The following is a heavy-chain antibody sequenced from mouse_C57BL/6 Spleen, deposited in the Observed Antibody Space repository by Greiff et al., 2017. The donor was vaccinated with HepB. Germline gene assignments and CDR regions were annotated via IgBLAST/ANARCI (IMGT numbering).Heavy chain of an antibody. J-gene: IGHJ1*03. CDR1: GFTFSDYY. Sequence: EVQWVESGGGLVQPGGSLKLSCAASGFTFSDYYMYWVRQTPEKRLEWVAYISNGGGSTYYPDTVKGRFTISRDNAKNTLYLQMSRLKSEDTAMYYCARPPYGNYDWYFDVWGTGTTVTVSS. V-gene: IGHV5-12*01. CDR3: ARPPYGNYDWYFDV. CDR2: ISNGGGST. D-gene: IGHD2-1*01.